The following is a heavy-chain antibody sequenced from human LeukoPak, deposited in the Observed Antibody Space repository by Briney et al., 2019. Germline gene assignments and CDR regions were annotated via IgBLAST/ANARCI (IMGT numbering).Heavy chain of an antibody. D-gene: IGHD1-26*01. CDR1: GYTFTSYG. CDR2: ISAYNGNT. Sequence: ASVKVSCKASGYTFTSYGISWVRQAPGQGLEWMGWISAYNGNTNYAQKLQGRVTMTTDTSTSTAYMELRSLRSDDTAVYYCASRGSISGRYDFDYWGQGTLVAVSS. J-gene: IGHJ4*02. CDR3: ASRGSISGRYDFDY. V-gene: IGHV1-18*01.